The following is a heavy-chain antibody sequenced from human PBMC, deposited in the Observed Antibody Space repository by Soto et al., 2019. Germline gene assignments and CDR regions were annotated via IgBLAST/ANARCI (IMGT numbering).Heavy chain of an antibody. CDR1: RYTFTGYY. CDR3: ARLSSYDSSGPNGYYYYYGMDV. Sequence: ASVKVSCKASRYTFTGYYMHWVRQAPGQGLEWMGWINPNSGGTNYAQKFQGRVTMTTDTSISTANMVLSRLRSDDTAMYYCARLSSYDSSGPNGYYYYYGMDVWGQGTTVTVSS. CDR2: INPNSGGT. D-gene: IGHD3-22*01. J-gene: IGHJ6*02. V-gene: IGHV1-2*02.